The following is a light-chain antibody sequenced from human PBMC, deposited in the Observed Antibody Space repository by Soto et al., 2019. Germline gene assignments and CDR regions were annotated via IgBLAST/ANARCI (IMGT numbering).Light chain of an antibody. CDR2: GAS. J-gene: IGKJ1*01. CDR3: QHYGASPWT. Sequence: EVVLTQSPGTLSLSPGERATLSCRASQSVSSNYITWYQQKPGQAPRRLIFGASSRATGIPDRFSGSGSGTDFTLTISRLEPEDFAVYYCQHYGASPWTFGQGTKVDIK. V-gene: IGKV3-20*01. CDR1: QSVSSNY.